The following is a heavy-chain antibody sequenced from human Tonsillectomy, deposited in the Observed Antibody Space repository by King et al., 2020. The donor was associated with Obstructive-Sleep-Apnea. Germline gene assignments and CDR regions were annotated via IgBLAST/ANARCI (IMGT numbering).Heavy chain of an antibody. J-gene: IGHJ4*02. CDR3: ARVGWQFISQTYYNFDY. Sequence: VQLQQWGAGLLRPSETLSLTCAVYGGSFSEYSLSWIRQPPGKGLEWVGDIYNRGRTNHNPSLKSRVTMSANTPERQFSLKLGSMSAADTAVYSCARVGWQFISQTYYNFDYWGQGTLVTVSS. CDR2: IYNRGRT. D-gene: IGHD3-22*01. CDR1: GGSFSEYS. V-gene: IGHV4-34*01.